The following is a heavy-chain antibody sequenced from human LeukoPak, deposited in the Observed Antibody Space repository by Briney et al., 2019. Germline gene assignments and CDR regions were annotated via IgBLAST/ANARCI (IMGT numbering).Heavy chain of an antibody. V-gene: IGHV3-23*01. Sequence: GGSLRLSCAASGFTFSSYAMSWVRQAPGKGLEWVSAISGSGGSTYYAYSVKGRFTISRDNSKNTLYLQMNSLRAEDTAVYYCARLRMTTVTTLPFWYYWYGMDVWGQGTTVTVSS. CDR2: ISGSGGST. J-gene: IGHJ6*02. CDR3: ARLRMTTVTTLPFWYYWYGMDV. CDR1: GFTFSSYA. D-gene: IGHD4-17*01.